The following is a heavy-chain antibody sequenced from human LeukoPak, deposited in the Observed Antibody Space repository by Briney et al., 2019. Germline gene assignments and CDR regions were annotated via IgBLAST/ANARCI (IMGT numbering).Heavy chain of an antibody. Sequence: PWGSLTLSCAASGFTFNNAWMSWVRQAPGKGLEWVGRIKSKTNGGTTHYAAPVKGRFTISRDDSKDTLYLQMNSLKTEDRAVYYCTTCLLAYSFDYWGEGTLVTVSS. D-gene: IGHD2-15*01. J-gene: IGHJ4*02. CDR1: GFTFNNAW. CDR2: IKSKTNGGTT. V-gene: IGHV3-15*01. CDR3: TTCLLAYSFDY.